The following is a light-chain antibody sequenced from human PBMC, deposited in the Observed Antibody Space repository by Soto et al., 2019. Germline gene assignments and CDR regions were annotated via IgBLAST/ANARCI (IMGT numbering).Light chain of an antibody. CDR3: QQYKKWPWT. J-gene: IGKJ1*01. CDR2: GAS. Sequence: ENVLTQSPGALSSSPGERATLSCRASQSVGRNYLAWFQQKSGQAPRLVIYGASSRAAGIPARFSGSGSGTEFTLTITSLQSEDFAVYYCQQYKKWPWTFGQGTKVDIK. V-gene: IGKV3D-15*01. CDR1: QSVGRN.